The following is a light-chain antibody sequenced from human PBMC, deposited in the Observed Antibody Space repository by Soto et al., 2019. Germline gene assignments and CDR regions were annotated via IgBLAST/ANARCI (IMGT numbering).Light chain of an antibody. CDR2: GAS. Sequence: EIVLTQSPGILSLSPGERATLSCRASQSVSNNYLAWYQQKPGQAPRLLIYGASSRATGIPDRFSGSGSGTDFTITISRLEPEDFAVYYCQQYGSSPPYTFGQGTKLEIK. CDR1: QSVSNNY. J-gene: IGKJ2*01. V-gene: IGKV3-20*01. CDR3: QQYGSSPPYT.